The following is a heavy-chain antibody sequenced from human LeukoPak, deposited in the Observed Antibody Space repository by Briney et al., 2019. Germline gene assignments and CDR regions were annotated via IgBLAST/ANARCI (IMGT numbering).Heavy chain of an antibody. V-gene: IGHV1-2*02. CDR2: INPNSGGT. D-gene: IGHD2-15*01. Sequence: ASVKVSCKASGYTFTGYYMHWVRQAPGQGLEWMGWINPNSGGTNYAQKFQGRVTMTRDTSISTAYMELSRLRSDDTAVYYCATYPNGYCSGGSCYDPGVLYGMDVWGQGTTVTVPS. CDR3: ATYPNGYCSGGSCYDPGVLYGMDV. J-gene: IGHJ6*02. CDR1: GYTFTGYY.